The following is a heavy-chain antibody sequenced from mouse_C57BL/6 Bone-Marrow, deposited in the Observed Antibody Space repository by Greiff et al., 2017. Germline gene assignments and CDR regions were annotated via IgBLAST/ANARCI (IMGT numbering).Heavy chain of an antibody. CDR2: IYPGSGST. Sequence: QVQLQQPGAELVKPGASVKMSCKASGYTFTSYWITWVKQRPGQGLEWIGDIYPGSGSTNYNEKFKSKATLTVDTSSSTAYMQLSSLTSEDSAVYYCARHGKGYWYFDVWGTGTTVTVSS. V-gene: IGHV1-55*01. J-gene: IGHJ1*03. CDR3: ARHGKGYWYFDV. CDR1: GYTFTSYW.